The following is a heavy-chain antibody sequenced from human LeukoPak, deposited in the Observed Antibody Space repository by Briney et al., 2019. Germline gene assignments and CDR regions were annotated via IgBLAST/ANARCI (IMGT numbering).Heavy chain of an antibody. CDR2: MYSYGST. Sequence: SETLSLTCTVSGDSISSFYWSWIRQPPGKELEWIGFMYSYGSTNYNPPLKSRVTISIDTSKNQFSLKVNSVTAADTAVYYCARKVGMSFDYWGQGSLVTVSS. CDR1: GDSISSFY. V-gene: IGHV4-59*08. D-gene: IGHD1-26*01. CDR3: ARKVGMSFDY. J-gene: IGHJ4*02.